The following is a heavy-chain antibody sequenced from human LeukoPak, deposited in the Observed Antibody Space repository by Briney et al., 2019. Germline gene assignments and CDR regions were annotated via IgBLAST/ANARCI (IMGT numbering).Heavy chain of an antibody. CDR3: ARYRDSGGRLAFDI. D-gene: IGHD2-15*01. CDR1: GGSISSDGYY. Sequence: SETLSLTCTVSGGSISSDGYYWSWIRQHPGTGLEWIGYIYYSGTTYYNPSLESRVTMSVDTSKNQFSLKLSSVTAADTAVYYCARYRDSGGRLAFDIWGQGTVVTVSS. J-gene: IGHJ3*02. CDR2: IYYSGTT. V-gene: IGHV4-31*03.